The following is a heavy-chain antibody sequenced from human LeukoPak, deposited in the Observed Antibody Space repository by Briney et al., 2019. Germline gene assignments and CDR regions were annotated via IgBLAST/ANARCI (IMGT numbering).Heavy chain of an antibody. CDR2: MNPNSGNT. J-gene: IGHJ3*02. V-gene: IGHV1-8*01. Sequence: GASVKVSCKASGYTFTSYDINWVRQATGQGLEWMGWMNPNSGNTGYAQKFQGRVTMTRNTSISTAYMELSSLRAEDTAVYYCARDPYSSGWYKDAFDIWGQGTMVTVSS. CDR3: ARDPYSSGWYKDAFDI. D-gene: IGHD6-19*01. CDR1: GYTFTSYD.